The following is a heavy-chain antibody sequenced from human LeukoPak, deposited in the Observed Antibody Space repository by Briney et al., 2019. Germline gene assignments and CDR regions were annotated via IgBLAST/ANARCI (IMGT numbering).Heavy chain of an antibody. CDR3: ARGSLLWFGELRLDAFDI. Sequence: SETLSLTCTVSGGSISSYYWSWIRQPAGKGLEWIGRIYTSGSTNYNPSLKSRVTMSVDTSKYQFSLKLSSVTAADTAVYYCARGSLLWFGELRLDAFDIWGQGTMVTVSS. V-gene: IGHV4-4*07. D-gene: IGHD3-10*01. J-gene: IGHJ3*02. CDR2: IYTSGST. CDR1: GGSISSYY.